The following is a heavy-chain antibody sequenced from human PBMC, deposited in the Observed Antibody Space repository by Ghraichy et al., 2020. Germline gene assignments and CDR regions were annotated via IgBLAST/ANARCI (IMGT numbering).Heavy chain of an antibody. V-gene: IGHV1-18*04. CDR3: ARAVVPAAMNYYYNAMDV. J-gene: IGHJ6*02. D-gene: IGHD2-2*01. Sequence: ASVKVSCKASGYTFSSYGINWVRQAPGQGLEWMGWISGYNGNTNYAQKIQGRVTMTTDTSTSTAYMELRSLRSDDTAMYYCARAVVPAAMNYYYNAMDVWGQGTTVTVSS. CDR2: ISGYNGNT. CDR1: GYTFSSYG.